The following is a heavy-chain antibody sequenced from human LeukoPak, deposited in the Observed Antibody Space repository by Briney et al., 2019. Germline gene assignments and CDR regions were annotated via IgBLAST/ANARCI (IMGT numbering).Heavy chain of an antibody. D-gene: IGHD2-8*01. V-gene: IGHV3-11*01. CDR1: GFDFSGYS. J-gene: IGHJ4*02. Sequence: GGSLRLSCAASGFDFSGYSMTWVRPGPGKGLEWVSYISSSGSTIYYADSVKGRFTISRDNAKNSLYLQMNSLRAEDTAVYYCAREMVHFDYWGQGTLVNVSS. CDR2: ISSSGSTI. CDR3: AREMVHFDY.